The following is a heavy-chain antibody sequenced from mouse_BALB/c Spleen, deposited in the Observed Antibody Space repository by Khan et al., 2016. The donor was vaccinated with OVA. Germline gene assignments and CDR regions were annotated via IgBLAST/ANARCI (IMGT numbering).Heavy chain of an antibody. Sequence: QVQLKESGAELAKPGASVKMSCKASGYTFINYWMNWVKQRPGQGLEWIGDINPTTGYTEYNLKFKDKATLTADKASSTAHMQLSSLTSEDSAVYYCARRGLRWDFDYWGQGTTLTVSS. D-gene: IGHD2-1*01. V-gene: IGHV1-7*01. CDR3: ARRGLRWDFDY. J-gene: IGHJ2*01. CDR2: INPTTGYT. CDR1: GYTFINYW.